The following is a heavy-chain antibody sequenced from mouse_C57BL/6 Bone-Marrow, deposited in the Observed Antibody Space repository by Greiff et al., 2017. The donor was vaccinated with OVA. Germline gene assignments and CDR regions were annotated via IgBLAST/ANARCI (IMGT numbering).Heavy chain of an antibody. V-gene: IGHV1-39*01. CDR2: INPNYGTT. CDR1: GYSFTDYN. D-gene: IGHD4-1*01. CDR3: AVLNLGREFFDY. Sequence: VQLQQSGPELVKPGASVKISCKASGYSFTDYNMNWVKQSNGKSLEWIGVINPNYGTTSYNQKFKGKATLTVDQSSRTAYMQLNSLTSEDSAVYDCAVLNLGREFFDYWGQGTTLTVSS. J-gene: IGHJ2*01.